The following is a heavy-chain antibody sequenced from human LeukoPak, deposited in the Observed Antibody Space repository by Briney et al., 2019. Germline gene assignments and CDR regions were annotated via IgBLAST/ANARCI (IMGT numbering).Heavy chain of an antibody. Sequence: GGSLRLSCAASGFTFSDYYMSWIRQAPGKGLEWVSNISSSGSNIYYADSVKGRFTISRDNAKNSLYLQMNSLRAEDTAIYYCARAMDYHYYYYIDVWGKGTTVTVSS. D-gene: IGHD3-10*01. J-gene: IGHJ6*03. V-gene: IGHV3-11*04. CDR3: ARAMDYHYYYYIDV. CDR2: ISSSGSNI. CDR1: GFTFSDYY.